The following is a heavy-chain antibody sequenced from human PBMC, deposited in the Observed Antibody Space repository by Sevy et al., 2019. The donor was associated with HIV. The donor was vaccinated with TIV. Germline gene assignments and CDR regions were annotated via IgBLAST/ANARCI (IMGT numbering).Heavy chain of an antibody. CDR3: AKEDFWSGYYRYRRYFDY. V-gene: IGHV3-23*01. Sequence: GWSLRLSCAASGFTFSSYAMSWVRQAPGKGLEWVSAISGSGGSTYYADSVKGRFTISRDNSKNTLYLQMNSLRAEDTAVYYCAKEDFWSGYYRYRRYFDYWGQGTLVTVSS. CDR2: ISGSGGST. J-gene: IGHJ4*02. D-gene: IGHD3-3*01. CDR1: GFTFSSYA.